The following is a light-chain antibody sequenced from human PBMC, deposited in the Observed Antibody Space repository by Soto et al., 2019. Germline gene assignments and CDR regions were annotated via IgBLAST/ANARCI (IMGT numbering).Light chain of an antibody. J-gene: IGKJ3*01. CDR3: QQFDIWPSS. CDR1: QSVSSS. Sequence: EIVVTQSPATLSVSPGERVTLSCRASQSVSSSLAWYQQRPGQAPRLLIYDTSTRAAGISARFSGSGSGTEFTLTISSLQCEDFAVYYCQQFDIWPSSFGPGTKLDIK. CDR2: DTS. V-gene: IGKV3-15*01.